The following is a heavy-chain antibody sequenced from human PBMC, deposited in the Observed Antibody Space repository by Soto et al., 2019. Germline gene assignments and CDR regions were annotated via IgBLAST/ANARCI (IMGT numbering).Heavy chain of an antibody. CDR1: GLTFSSYA. V-gene: IGHV3-23*01. D-gene: IGHD3-10*01. J-gene: IGHJ5*02. CDR2: ISGSGGST. CDR3: AKYMVRGVVYNWFDL. Sequence: PGGSLRLSCAASGLTFSSYAMSWVRQAPGKGLEWVSAISGSGGSTYYADSVKGRFTISRDNSKNTLYLQMNSLRAEDTAVYYCAKYMVRGVVYNWFDLWGQGTLVTVSS.